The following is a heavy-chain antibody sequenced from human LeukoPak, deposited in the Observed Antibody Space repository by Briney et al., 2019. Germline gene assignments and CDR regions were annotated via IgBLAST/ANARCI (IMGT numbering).Heavy chain of an antibody. CDR3: ASLLFGENLDFDY. CDR1: GYTFTGYY. Sequence: ASVKVSCKASGYTFTGYYMHWVRQAPGQGLEWMGWINPNSGGTNYAQKFQGRVTMTRDTSISTAHMELSRLRSDDTAVYYCASLLFGENLDFDYWGQGTLVTVSS. D-gene: IGHD3-10*02. CDR2: INPNSGGT. J-gene: IGHJ4*02. V-gene: IGHV1-2*02.